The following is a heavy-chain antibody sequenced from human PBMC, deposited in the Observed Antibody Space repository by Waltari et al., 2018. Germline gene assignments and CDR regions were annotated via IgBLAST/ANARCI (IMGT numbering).Heavy chain of an antibody. CDR3: ARDDFWSGYRSGPAQH. CDR2: ISAYNGNT. D-gene: IGHD3-3*01. J-gene: IGHJ1*01. V-gene: IGHV1-18*01. Sequence: QVQLVQSGAEVKKPGASVKVSCKASGYTFTSYGISWVRQAPGQGLEWMGWISAYNGNTNYAQKLQGRVTITTDTSTSTASMELRSLRSDDTAVYYCARDDFWSGYRSGPAQHWGQGTLVTVSS. CDR1: GYTFTSYG.